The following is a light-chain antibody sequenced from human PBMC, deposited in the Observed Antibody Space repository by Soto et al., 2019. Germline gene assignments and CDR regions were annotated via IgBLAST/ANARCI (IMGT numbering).Light chain of an antibody. CDR1: QDIDKY. J-gene: IGKJ1*01. Sequence: DIQMTQSPSSLSASVGDRVTITCQASQDIDKYLNWYQQKPGKAPKLLIDDVTNLETGVPSRFSGSGSGTEFTLTISSLQPDDVATYYCQQYTCLWTFGPGTKVDIK. V-gene: IGKV1-33*01. CDR3: QQYTCLWT. CDR2: DVT.